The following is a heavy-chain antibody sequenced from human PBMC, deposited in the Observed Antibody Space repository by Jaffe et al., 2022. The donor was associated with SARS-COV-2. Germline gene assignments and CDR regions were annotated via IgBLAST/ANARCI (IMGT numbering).Heavy chain of an antibody. CDR3: ARHGDGGDFMSH. V-gene: IGHV3-23*01. CDR2: LRRSGGST. J-gene: IGHJ4*02. D-gene: IGHD4-17*01. Sequence: EVQLLESGGGLVQPGGSLRLSCAASGFTFSDYDMSWVRQAPGKGLEWVSPLRRSGGSTYYADSVKGRFTISRDNSKNTLYLQVDSLRAEDTAVYYCARHGDGGDFMSHWGQGTLVTVSS. CDR1: GFTFSDYD.